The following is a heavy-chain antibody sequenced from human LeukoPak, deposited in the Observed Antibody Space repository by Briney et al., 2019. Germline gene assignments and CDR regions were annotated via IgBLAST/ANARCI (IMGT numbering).Heavy chain of an antibody. CDR2: INNSGGT. CDR3: ARRPDGFDI. Sequence: SETLSLTCGVYGGSLRGYHWSWLRQPPGKGLEWIGDINNSGGTNYNPSLKSRVTISVDTSKSQFSLNLNFVTAADTAMYYCARRPDGFDIWGQGTMVTVSS. CDR1: GGSLRGYH. V-gene: IGHV4-34*01. J-gene: IGHJ3*02.